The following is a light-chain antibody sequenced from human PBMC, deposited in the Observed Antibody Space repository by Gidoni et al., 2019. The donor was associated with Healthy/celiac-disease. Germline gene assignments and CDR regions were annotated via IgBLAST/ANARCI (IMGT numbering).Light chain of an antibody. CDR1: SSNIGAGYD. V-gene: IGLV1-40*01. Sequence: QGVTISCTGSSSNIGAGYDVHWYQQLPGTAPKLLIYGNSNRPSGVPDRFSGSKSGTSASLAITGLQAEDEADYYCQSYDSSLRVVFGGGTKLTVI. CDR3: QSYDSSLRVV. J-gene: IGLJ2*01. CDR2: GNS.